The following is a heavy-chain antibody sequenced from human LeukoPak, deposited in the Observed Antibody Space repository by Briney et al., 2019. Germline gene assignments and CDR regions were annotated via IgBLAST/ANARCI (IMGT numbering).Heavy chain of an antibody. D-gene: IGHD1-26*01. V-gene: IGHV3-23*01. CDR3: AKMSIVGAILYYFDY. Sequence: GGSLRLSCAASGFTFSSYAMSWVRQAPGKGLEWVSAISGRGGSTYYADSVKGRFTISRDNSKNTLYLQMNSLRAEDTAVYYCAKMSIVGAILYYFDYWGQGTLDTVSS. J-gene: IGHJ4*02. CDR2: ISGRGGST. CDR1: GFTFSSYA.